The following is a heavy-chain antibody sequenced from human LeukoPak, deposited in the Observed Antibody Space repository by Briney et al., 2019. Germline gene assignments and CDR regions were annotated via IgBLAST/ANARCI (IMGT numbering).Heavy chain of an antibody. D-gene: IGHD2-2*01. CDR2: IGDSGETT. Sequence: PGGSLRLSCAASGFSFSSYGMSWVRQAPGKGLEWVAVIGDSGETTIYRDSVKGRLTISRDNSKNTLYLQMNSLRAEDTAVYYCAKDRGYCSSTSCFFDYWGQGTLVTVSS. J-gene: IGHJ4*02. CDR1: GFSFSSYG. V-gene: IGHV3-23*01. CDR3: AKDRGYCSSTSCFFDY.